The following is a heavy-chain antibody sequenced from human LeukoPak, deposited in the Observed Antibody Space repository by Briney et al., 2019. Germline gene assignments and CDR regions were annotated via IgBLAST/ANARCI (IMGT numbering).Heavy chain of an antibody. V-gene: IGHV1-2*02. D-gene: IGHD3-10*01. CDR3: ARVELLLNWIDP. CDR2: ITPSGGT. J-gene: IGHJ5*02. Sequence: ASVKVSCKASGYTFTSYAMHWVRQAPGQGLEWMGWITPSGGTNYPQKFQGRVAITRDTSITTAYMDLSRLTSDDTAVYYCARVELLLNWIDPWGQGTLVTVSS. CDR1: GYTFTSYA.